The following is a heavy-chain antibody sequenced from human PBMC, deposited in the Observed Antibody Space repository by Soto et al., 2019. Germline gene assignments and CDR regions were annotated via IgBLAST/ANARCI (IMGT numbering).Heavy chain of an antibody. Sequence: QVQLVQSGAEVKRPGSSVNVSCKASGGKFSTFAINWVRHAPGHGLEWMGGLIPLFGEANYARKFQGRVTLTADASTNTAFMALSSLRSDDTAVYYCSRGVYSGGPTDYYVNWPPLLWGQGTLITVTS. CDR2: LIPLFGEA. CDR3: SRGVYSGGPTDYYVNWPPLL. V-gene: IGHV1-69*01. CDR1: GGKFSTFA. J-gene: IGHJ4*02. D-gene: IGHD3-10*02.